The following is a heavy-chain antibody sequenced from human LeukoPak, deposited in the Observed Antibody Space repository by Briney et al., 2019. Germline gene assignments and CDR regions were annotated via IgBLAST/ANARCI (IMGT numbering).Heavy chain of an antibody. CDR1: GYTFTSYD. V-gene: IGHV1-8*01. CDR2: MNPNSGNT. D-gene: IGHD3-9*01. Sequence: GASVKVSCKASGYTFTSYDINWVRQATGRGLEWMGWMNPNSGNTGYAQKFQGRVTMTRNTSISTAYMELSSLRSEDTAVYYCARTPVYYDILTGRKLYYFDYWGQGTLVTVSS. J-gene: IGHJ4*02. CDR3: ARTPVYYDILTGRKLYYFDY.